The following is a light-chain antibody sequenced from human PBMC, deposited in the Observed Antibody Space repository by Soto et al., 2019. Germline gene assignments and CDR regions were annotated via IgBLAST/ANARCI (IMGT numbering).Light chain of an antibody. CDR1: QGISSW. J-gene: IGKJ4*01. CDR2: DAS. Sequence: DIQMTQSPSSVSASVGDRVTITCRASQGISSWLAWYQQKPEKAPKLVIYDASSLQSGVPSRFSGSGFGTDFTLTISSLGPEDLAVYFRQQGSKWPHTFGGGTKVDI. CDR3: QQGSKWPHT. V-gene: IGKV1-12*01.